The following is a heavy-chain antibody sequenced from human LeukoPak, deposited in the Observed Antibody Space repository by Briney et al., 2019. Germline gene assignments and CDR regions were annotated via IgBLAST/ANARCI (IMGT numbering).Heavy chain of an antibody. CDR3: ARGGGYSSFGY. J-gene: IGHJ4*02. D-gene: IGHD5-18*01. CDR1: GGSFSGYY. Sequence: SETLSLTCAVYGGSFSGYYWSWIRQPPGKGLEWIGEINHSGSTNYNPSLKSRVTISVDTSKNQSSLKLSSVTAADTAVYYCARGGGYSSFGYWGQGTLVTVSS. V-gene: IGHV4-34*01. CDR2: INHSGST.